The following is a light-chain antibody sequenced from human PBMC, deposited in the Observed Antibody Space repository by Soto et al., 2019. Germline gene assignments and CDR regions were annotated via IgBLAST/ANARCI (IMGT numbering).Light chain of an antibody. CDR2: DVS. CDR1: SSDVGGYNY. V-gene: IGLV2-14*01. Sequence: QSALTQPASVSGSPGQSITISCTGTSSDVGGYNYVSWYQQHPGKAPKLMIYDVSNRPSGVSNRFSGSKSGNTASLTISGLXXXXXXDYYCSSYTSSSTVVFAGGTKLTVL. J-gene: IGLJ2*01. CDR3: SSYTSSSTVV.